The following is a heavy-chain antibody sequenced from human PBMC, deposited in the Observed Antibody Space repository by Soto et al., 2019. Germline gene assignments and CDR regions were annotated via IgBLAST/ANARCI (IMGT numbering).Heavy chain of an antibody. CDR1: GGSISSSSYY. CDR3: AGGRDDFWSGYYYYYYYGMDV. D-gene: IGHD3-3*01. CDR2: INHSGST. Sequence: SETLSLTCTVSGGSISSSSYYWGWIRQPPGKGLEWIGEINHSGSTNYNPSLKSRVTISVDTSKNQFSLKLSSVTAADTAVYYCAGGRDDFWSGYYYYYYYGMDVWGQGTTVTVSS. J-gene: IGHJ6*02. V-gene: IGHV4-39*07.